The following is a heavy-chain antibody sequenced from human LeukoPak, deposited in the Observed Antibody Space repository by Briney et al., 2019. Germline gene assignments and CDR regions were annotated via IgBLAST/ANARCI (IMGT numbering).Heavy chain of an antibody. D-gene: IGHD6-13*01. Sequence: SETLSLTCAVSGGSIRNSSFYWGWIRQPPGKGLEWIGEINHSGSTNYNPSLKSRVTISVDTSKNQFSLKLSSVTAADTAVYYCARGGGIAAAGKSDYWGQGTLVTVSS. CDR2: INHSGST. V-gene: IGHV4-39*07. J-gene: IGHJ4*02. CDR1: GGSIRNSSFY. CDR3: ARGGGIAAAGKSDY.